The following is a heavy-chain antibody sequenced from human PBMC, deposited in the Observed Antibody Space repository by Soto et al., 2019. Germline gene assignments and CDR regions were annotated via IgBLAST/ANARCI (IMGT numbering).Heavy chain of an antibody. D-gene: IGHD6-13*01. CDR1: GGTITTGGHF. J-gene: IGHJ4*02. CDR3: ARLRGAAAGTFDY. CDR2: IYYSGNT. Sequence: SETLSLTCTVSGGTITTGGHFWSWIRQYPGKGLEWIGYIYYSGNTHYNPSLKSRETISIDTSKNQFSLNLSSVTAADTAVYYCARLRGAAAGTFDYSGQATLVTVSS. V-gene: IGHV4-31*03.